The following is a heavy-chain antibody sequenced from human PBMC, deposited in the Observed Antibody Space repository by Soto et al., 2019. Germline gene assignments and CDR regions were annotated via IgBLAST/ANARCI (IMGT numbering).Heavy chain of an antibody. CDR2: NIPLFNIS. Sequence: QVQLVQSGAEVKKPGSSVKVSCKASGGAFSSYAISWVRQAPGQGLEWMGGNIPLFNISSYAQKFQGRVTITADEPTSTAYMDLSNLTSEDTAVDYCARRRLGDGSWYFDLWGRGTLITVSS. D-gene: IGHD3-10*01. V-gene: IGHV1-69*01. CDR3: ARRRLGDGSWYFDL. CDR1: GGAFSSYA. J-gene: IGHJ2*01.